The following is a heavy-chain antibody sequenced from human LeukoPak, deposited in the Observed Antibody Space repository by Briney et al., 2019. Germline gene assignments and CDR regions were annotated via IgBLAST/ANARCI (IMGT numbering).Heavy chain of an antibody. CDR1: GFTFSSYA. D-gene: IGHD2-2*01. J-gene: IGHJ4*02. V-gene: IGHV3-23*01. CDR2: ISGSGGST. Sequence: QPGRSLRLSCAASGFTFSSYAMSWVRQAPGKGLEGVSAISGSGGSTYYADSVKGRFTISRDNSKNTLYLQMNSLRAEDTAVYYCAKDRVVVVPAESYFDYWGQGTLVTVSS. CDR3: AKDRVVVVPAESYFDY.